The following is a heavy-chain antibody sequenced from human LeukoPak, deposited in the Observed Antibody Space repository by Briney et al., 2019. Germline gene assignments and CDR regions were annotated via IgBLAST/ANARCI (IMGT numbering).Heavy chain of an antibody. CDR2: FDPEDGET. V-gene: IGHV1-24*01. Sequence: ASVKVSCKASGYTFTGYYMHWVRQAPGKGLEWMGGFDPEDGETIYAQKFQGRVTMTEDTSTDTAYMELSSLRSEDTAVYYCATDSSACSGGSCSIAYAFDIWGQGTMVTVSS. J-gene: IGHJ3*02. CDR1: GYTFTGYY. CDR3: ATDSSACSGGSCSIAYAFDI. D-gene: IGHD2-15*01.